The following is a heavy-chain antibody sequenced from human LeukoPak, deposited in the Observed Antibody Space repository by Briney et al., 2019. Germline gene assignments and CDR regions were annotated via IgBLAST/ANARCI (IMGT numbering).Heavy chain of an antibody. Sequence: SETLSLTCAVYGGSFSGYYWSWIRQPPGKGLEWIGEINHSGSTNYSPSLKSRVTISVDTSKNQFSLKLSSVTAEDTAVYYCARGSPLGQNWFDPWGQGTLVTVSS. CDR2: INHSGST. J-gene: IGHJ5*02. V-gene: IGHV4-34*01. CDR3: ARGSPLGQNWFDP. CDR1: GGSFSGYY. D-gene: IGHD7-27*01.